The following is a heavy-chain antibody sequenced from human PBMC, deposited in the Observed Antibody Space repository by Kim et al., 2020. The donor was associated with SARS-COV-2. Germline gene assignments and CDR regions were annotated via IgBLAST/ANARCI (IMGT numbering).Heavy chain of an antibody. V-gene: IGHV3-21*01. CDR1: GFTFSSYS. D-gene: IGHD3-10*01. Sequence: GGSLRLSCAASGFTFSSYSMNWVRQAPGKGLEWVSSISSSSSYIYYADSVKGRFTISRDNAKNSLYLQMNSLRAEDTAVYYCARDPESYYGSQIDYWGQGTLVTVSS. CDR2: ISSSSSYI. CDR3: ARDPESYYGSQIDY. J-gene: IGHJ4*02.